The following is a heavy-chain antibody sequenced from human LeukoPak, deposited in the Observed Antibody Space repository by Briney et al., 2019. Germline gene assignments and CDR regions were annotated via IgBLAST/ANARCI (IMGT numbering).Heavy chain of an antibody. V-gene: IGHV3-7*04. J-gene: IGHJ4*02. CDR3: ARVRVGTTNYFDY. D-gene: IGHD1-26*01. Sequence: GGSLRLSCAASGFTFSSYSMNWVRQAPGKGLEWVANINQDGSEKYYVDSVRGRFTISRDNAKNSLCLQMDSLRAEDTAVYYCARVRVGTTNYFDYWGQGTLVTVSS. CDR2: INQDGSEK. CDR1: GFTFSSYS.